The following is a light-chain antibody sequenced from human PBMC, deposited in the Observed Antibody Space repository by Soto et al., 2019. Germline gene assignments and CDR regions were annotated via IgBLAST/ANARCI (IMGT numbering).Light chain of an antibody. J-gene: IGKJ4*01. Sequence: DFQMTQSPSTLSASVGDRVTITCRASQSLSSWLAWYQQKPGKAPKLLIYDASSLESGVPTRFSGSGSGTEFTLTISSLQPDDFATYYCQQYNSYSLTFGGGTTVEIK. CDR3: QQYNSYSLT. CDR2: DAS. CDR1: QSLSSW. V-gene: IGKV1-5*01.